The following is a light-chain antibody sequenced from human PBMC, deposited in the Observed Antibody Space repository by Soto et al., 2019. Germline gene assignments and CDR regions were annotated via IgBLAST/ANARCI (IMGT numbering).Light chain of an antibody. J-gene: IGLJ1*01. CDR2: EVI. CDR1: SSDVGTYNL. CDR3: CSYAGRSTYV. V-gene: IGLV2-23*02. Sequence: QSALTQPASVSGSPGQSITISCTGTSSDVGTYNLVSWYQQYPGKAPKLMIYEVIKRPSGVSNRFSGSKSGNTASLTISGLQAEDEADYYCCSYAGRSTYVFGFGTKVTVL.